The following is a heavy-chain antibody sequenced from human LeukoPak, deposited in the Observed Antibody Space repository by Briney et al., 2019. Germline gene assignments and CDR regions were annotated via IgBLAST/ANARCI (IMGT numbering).Heavy chain of an antibody. CDR1: GGSISSSSYY. Sequence: SETLSLTCTVSGGSISSSSYYWGWIRQPPGKGLEWIGSIYYSGSTYYNPSLKSRVTISVDTSKNQFSLKLSSVAAADTAVYYCARVSGAVDYWGQGTLVTVSS. CDR2: IYYSGST. D-gene: IGHD3-10*01. V-gene: IGHV4-39*07. CDR3: ARVSGAVDY. J-gene: IGHJ4*02.